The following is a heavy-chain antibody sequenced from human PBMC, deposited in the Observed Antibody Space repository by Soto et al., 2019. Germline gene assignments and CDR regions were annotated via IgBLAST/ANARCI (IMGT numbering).Heavy chain of an antibody. Sequence: SETLSLTCAVSGGSISSGGYSWSWVRQPPGKGLEWIGYIYHSGNTYYNPSLKSRVTISVGRSKNQFSLKLSSVTAADTAVYYCARCCYYDSSGYYYPNWFDPWGQGTLVTVS. CDR3: ARCCYYDSSGYYYPNWFDP. V-gene: IGHV4-30-2*01. CDR1: GGSISSGGYS. CDR2: IYHSGNT. J-gene: IGHJ5*02. D-gene: IGHD3-22*01.